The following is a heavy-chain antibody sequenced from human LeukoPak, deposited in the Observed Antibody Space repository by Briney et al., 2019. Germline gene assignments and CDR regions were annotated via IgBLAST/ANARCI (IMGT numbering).Heavy chain of an antibody. CDR1: GGSVSSSNYY. J-gene: IGHJ4*02. Sequence: PSETLSLTCTVSGGSVSSSNYYWAWIRQPPGKGLEWIGSIYHTGSTYYNAPLKSRVTISVDTSKNQFSLKLGSVTAADTAVYYCARHHIADYYFDYWGQGTLVTVSS. CDR3: ARHHIADYYFDY. D-gene: IGHD5-12*01. CDR2: IYHTGST. V-gene: IGHV4-39*01.